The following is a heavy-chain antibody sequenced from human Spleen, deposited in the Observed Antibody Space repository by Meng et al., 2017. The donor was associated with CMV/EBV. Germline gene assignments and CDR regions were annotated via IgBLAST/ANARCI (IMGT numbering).Heavy chain of an antibody. CDR2: IGGSGSHI. CDR3: AKEGGDRLTIYGAVPYDY. Sequence: TFSTYSINWVRQAPGKGLVWVSSIGGSGSHIYYADAVRGRFTISRDNSKNSVYLQMNGLRVEDTAVYYCAKEGGDRLTIYGAVPYDYWGQGTLVTVSS. D-gene: IGHD3-3*01. V-gene: IGHV3-21*01. J-gene: IGHJ4*02. CDR1: TFSTYS.